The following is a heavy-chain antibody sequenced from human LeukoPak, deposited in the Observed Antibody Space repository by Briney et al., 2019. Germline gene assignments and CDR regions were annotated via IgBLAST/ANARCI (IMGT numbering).Heavy chain of an antibody. J-gene: IGHJ6*03. CDR2: INPSGGST. V-gene: IGHV1-46*01. Sequence: ASVKVSCKASGYTFTSYYMHWVRQAPGQGLEWMGIINPSGGSTSYAQKFQGRVTMTRDTSTSTVYMELSSLRSEDTAVYYCARRTEDTAMGDYYYYYMDVWGKGTTVTVSS. D-gene: IGHD5-18*01. CDR3: ARRTEDTAMGDYYYYYMDV. CDR1: GYTFTSYY.